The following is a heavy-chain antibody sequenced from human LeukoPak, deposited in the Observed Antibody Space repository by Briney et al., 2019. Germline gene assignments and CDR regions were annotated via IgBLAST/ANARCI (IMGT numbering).Heavy chain of an antibody. CDR1: GYSISSGYY. D-gene: IGHD5-12*01. CDR2: IYHSGSP. V-gene: IGHV4-38-2*02. Sequence: SETLSLTCTVSGYSISSGYYWGWIRQPPGKGLEWIGNIYHSGSPYYNPSLKSRATISKDTPKNQFSLKLSSVTAADTAVYYCASKSAYDFGFDYWGQGALVIVSS. J-gene: IGHJ4*02. CDR3: ASKSAYDFGFDY.